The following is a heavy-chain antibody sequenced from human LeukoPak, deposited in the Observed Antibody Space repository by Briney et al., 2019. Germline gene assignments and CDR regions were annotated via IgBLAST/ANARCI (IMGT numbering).Heavy chain of an antibody. CDR3: ARDLWGIAAAGTEYYFDY. V-gene: IGHV4-59*01. D-gene: IGHD6-13*01. CDR1: GGSISSYY. CDR2: IYYSGST. Sequence: SETLSLTCTVSGGSISSYYWSWIRQPPGKGLEWIGYIYYSGSTNYNPSLKSRVTISVDTSKNQFSLKLSSVTAADTAVYYCARDLWGIAAAGTEYYFDYWGQGTLVTVSS. J-gene: IGHJ4*02.